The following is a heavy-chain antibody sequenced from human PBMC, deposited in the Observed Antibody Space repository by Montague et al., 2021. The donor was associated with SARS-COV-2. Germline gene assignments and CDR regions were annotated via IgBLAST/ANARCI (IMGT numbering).Heavy chain of an antibody. D-gene: IGHD3-16*01. CDR3: ARDLRWRYGYGMDV. Sequence: CAISGDSVSSDSAAWNWVRQSPSRGLEWLGRTCYRSNWYNDYAVSVKSRITIKSDTSKNQISLQLNSVTPEDTAVYYCARDLRWRYGYGMDVWGQGTTVTVSS. CDR2: TCYRSNWYN. J-gene: IGHJ6*02. V-gene: IGHV6-1*01. CDR1: GDSVSSDSAA.